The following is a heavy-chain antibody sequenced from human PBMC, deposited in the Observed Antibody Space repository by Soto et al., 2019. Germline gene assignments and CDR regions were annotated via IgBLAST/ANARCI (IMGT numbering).Heavy chain of an antibody. D-gene: IGHD3-10*01. CDR3: ARGGRGIWFGELLSGFDY. CDR1: GYTFTSYD. V-gene: IGHV1-8*01. J-gene: IGHJ4*02. Sequence: QVQLVQSGAEVKKPGASVKVSCKASGYTFTSYDINWVRQATGQGLEWMGWMNPNSGNTGYAQKFQGGATMTRNTSISTAYREPRSLRSEDTAVYYCARGGRGIWFGELLSGFDYWGQGTLVTVSS. CDR2: MNPNSGNT.